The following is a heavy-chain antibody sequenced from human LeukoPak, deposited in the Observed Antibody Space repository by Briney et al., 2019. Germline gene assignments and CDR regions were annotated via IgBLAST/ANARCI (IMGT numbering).Heavy chain of an antibody. Sequence: ASVKVSCKASGYTFTGYYMHWVRQAPGQGLEWMGWINPNSGGTNYAQKFQGRVTMTRYTSISTAYMELSRLRSDDTAVYYCATXTYYYDSSGYPSGYWGQGTLVTVSS. CDR2: INPNSGGT. CDR3: ATXTYYYDSSGYPSGY. J-gene: IGHJ4*02. CDR1: GYTFTGYY. D-gene: IGHD3-22*01. V-gene: IGHV1-2*02.